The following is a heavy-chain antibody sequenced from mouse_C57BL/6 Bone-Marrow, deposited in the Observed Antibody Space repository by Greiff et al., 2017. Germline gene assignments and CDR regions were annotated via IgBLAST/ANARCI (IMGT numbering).Heavy chain of an antibody. J-gene: IGHJ3*01. V-gene: IGHV1-54*01. CDR3: DRSKNWDSWFAY. CDR1: GYAFTNYL. CDR2: INTGSGGT. D-gene: IGHD4-1*01. Sequence: QVQLQQSGAELVRPGTSVKVSCKASGYAFTNYLIEWVKQRPGQGLEWIGVINTGSGGTNYNEKFKGKATLTADKSSSTAYMQLSSLTSEDSAVYVSDRSKNWDSWFAYWGQGTLVTVSA.